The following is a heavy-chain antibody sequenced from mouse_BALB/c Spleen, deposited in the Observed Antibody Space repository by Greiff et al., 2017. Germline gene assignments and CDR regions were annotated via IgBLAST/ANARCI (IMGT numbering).Heavy chain of an antibody. V-gene: IGHV5-6-4*01. CDR1: GFTFSSYT. J-gene: IGHJ3*01. CDR2: ISSGGSYT. Sequence: DVMLVESGGGLVKPGGSLKLSCAASGFTFSSYTMSWVRQTPEKRLEWVATISSGGSYTYYPDSVKGRFTISRDNAKNTLYLQMSSLKSEDTAMYYCTRDLDSAWFAYWGQGTLVTVSA. CDR3: TRDLDSAWFAY.